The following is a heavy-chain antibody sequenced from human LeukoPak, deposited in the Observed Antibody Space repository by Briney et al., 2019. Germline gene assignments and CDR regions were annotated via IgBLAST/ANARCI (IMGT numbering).Heavy chain of an antibody. CDR2: IYHSGST. CDR1: GGSISSGGYS. D-gene: IGHD3-10*01. CDR3: AGRRSGSDAFDI. J-gene: IGHJ3*02. Sequence: SETLSLTCAVSGGSISSGGYSWSWIRQPPGKGLEWIGYIYHSGSTYYNPPLKSRVTISVDRSKNQFSLKLSSVTAADTAVYYCAGRRSGSDAFDIWGQGTMVTVSS. V-gene: IGHV4-30-2*01.